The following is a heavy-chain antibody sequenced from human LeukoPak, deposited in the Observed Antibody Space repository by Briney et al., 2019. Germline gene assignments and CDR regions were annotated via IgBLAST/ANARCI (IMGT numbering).Heavy chain of an antibody. V-gene: IGHV3-48*03. CDR1: GFTFSSYE. D-gene: IGHD2-15*01. CDR2: ISSSGSTI. CDR3: ARGYCSGGSCQTDY. J-gene: IGHJ4*02. Sequence: GGSLRLSCAASGFTFSSYEMNWVRQAPGKGLEWVSYISSSGSTIYYADSVKGRFTISRDNAKNSLYLQMNSLRAEDTAVYYCARGYCSGGSCQTDYWGQGTLVTVSS.